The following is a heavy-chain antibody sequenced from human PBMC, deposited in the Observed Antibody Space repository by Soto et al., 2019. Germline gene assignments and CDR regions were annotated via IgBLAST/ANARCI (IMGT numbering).Heavy chain of an antibody. CDR3: ARGLGYCSSTSCYTMFWFDP. CDR1: GGSFSGYY. J-gene: IGHJ5*02. D-gene: IGHD2-2*02. CDR2: INHSGST. Sequence: SETLSLTCAVYGGSFSGYYWSWIRQPPGKGLEWIGEINHSGSTNYNPSLKSRVTISVGTSKNQFSLKLSSVTAADTAVYYCARGLGYCSSTSCYTMFWFDPWGQGTLVTVSS. V-gene: IGHV4-34*01.